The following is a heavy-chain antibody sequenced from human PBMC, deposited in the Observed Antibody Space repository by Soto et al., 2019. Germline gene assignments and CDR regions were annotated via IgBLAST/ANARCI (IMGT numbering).Heavy chain of an antibody. CDR2: ISAYNGNT. J-gene: IGHJ6*03. Sequence: ASVKVSCKACGYRFTSYGISWVRQAPGQGLEWMGWISAYNGNTNYAQKLQGRVTMTTDTSTSTAYMELRSLRSDDTAVYYCARSSDIRTYYYYYMDVWGKGTTVTVSS. CDR1: GYRFTSYG. D-gene: IGHD2-15*01. V-gene: IGHV1-18*01. CDR3: ARSSDIRTYYYYYMDV.